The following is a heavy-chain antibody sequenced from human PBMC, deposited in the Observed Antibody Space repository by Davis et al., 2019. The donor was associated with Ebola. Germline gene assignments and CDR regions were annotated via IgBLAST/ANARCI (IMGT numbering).Heavy chain of an antibody. J-gene: IGHJ5*02. V-gene: IGHV3-7*01. CDR3: AVGSGSGWFDP. Sequence: PGGSLRLSCAASGFIFSDFWMNWLRQAPGKGLEWVAHIKEDGSEEYYVDSVKGRFTISRDNAKNSLFLQMNSLGAEDTAVYYCAVGSGSGWFDPWGQGTLVTVSS. CDR1: GFIFSDFW. CDR2: IKEDGSEE. D-gene: IGHD6-25*01.